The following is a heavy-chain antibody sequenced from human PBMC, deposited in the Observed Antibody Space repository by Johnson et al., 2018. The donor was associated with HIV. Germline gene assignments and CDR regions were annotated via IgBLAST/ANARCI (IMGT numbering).Heavy chain of an antibody. CDR3: ARDIESGWYGASDSFDI. V-gene: IGHV3-33*01. J-gene: IGHJ3*02. CDR1: GFTLNSHG. D-gene: IGHD6-19*01. Sequence: VLLLESGGGFIQAGRSLRLSCAASGFTLNSHGMHWVRQAPGKGLEWVAFIRYDGSNKYYADSVKGRFTISRDSSKNTLYLQMNNLRAEDSALYYCARDIESGWYGASDSFDIWGQGTMVTVSS. CDR2: IRYDGSNK.